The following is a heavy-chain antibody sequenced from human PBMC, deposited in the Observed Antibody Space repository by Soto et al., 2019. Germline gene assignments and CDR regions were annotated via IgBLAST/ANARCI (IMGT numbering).Heavy chain of an antibody. D-gene: IGHD3-10*01. Sequence: LRLSCAASGFTFDDYAMHWVRQAPGKGLDWVSGISWNSGSIGYADSVKGRFTISXXXXKXXXYXQXXXLXAXDTALXYCAKDKGSGSYYGSGYYGMDVWGQGTTVTV. CDR1: GFTFDDYA. J-gene: IGHJ6*02. V-gene: IGHV3-9*01. CDR2: ISWNSGSI. CDR3: AKDKGSGSYYGSGYYGMDV.